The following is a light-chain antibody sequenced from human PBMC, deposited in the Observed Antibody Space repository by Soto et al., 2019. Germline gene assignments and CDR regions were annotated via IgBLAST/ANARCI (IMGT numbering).Light chain of an antibody. V-gene: IGKV1-39*01. CDR3: QQSFVSPWT. CDR2: EAT. J-gene: IGKJ1*01. Sequence: DIQMTQSPSSLSASVGDSVTISCRSSQNIHKYLNWYQQRPGKAPNLLVYEATSLETGVSLKFSGSGSETEFTLTINSLQPEDFATYYCQQSFVSPWTFGQGTNIEI. CDR1: QNIHKY.